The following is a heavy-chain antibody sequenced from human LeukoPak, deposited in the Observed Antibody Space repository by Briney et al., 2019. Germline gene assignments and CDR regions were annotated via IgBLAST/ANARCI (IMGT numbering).Heavy chain of an antibody. CDR2: ISAYNGNT. D-gene: IGHD3-10*01. J-gene: IGHJ4*02. CDR1: GYTITSYG. V-gene: IGHV1-18*01. CDR3: ARSGSGLVWFGETMGYCDH. Sequence: ASVKVSCKASGYTITSYGISWVRQAPGQGLEWMGWISAYNGNTNYAQKVQGRVTMTTDTSTSTAYMELRSLRSDDTAVYYCARSGSGLVWFGETMGYCDHWGQGTLVTVSS.